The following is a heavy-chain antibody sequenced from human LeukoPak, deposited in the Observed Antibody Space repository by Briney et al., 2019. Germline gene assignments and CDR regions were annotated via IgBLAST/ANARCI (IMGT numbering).Heavy chain of an antibody. Sequence: PSETLSLTCTVSGGSISSSSYYWGWIRQPPGKGLEWIGSIYYSGSTYYNPSLKSRVTISVDTSKNQFSLKLSSVTAADTAVYYCARHHPYYDILPGQGAFDIWGQGTMVTVSS. D-gene: IGHD3-9*01. V-gene: IGHV4-39*01. J-gene: IGHJ3*02. CDR1: GGSISSSSYY. CDR3: ARHHPYYDILPGQGAFDI. CDR2: IYYSGST.